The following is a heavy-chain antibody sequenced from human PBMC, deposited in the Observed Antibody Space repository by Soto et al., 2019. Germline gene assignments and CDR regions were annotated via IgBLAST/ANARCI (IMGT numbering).Heavy chain of an antibody. Sequence: EVQLMQSEAEAKKPGESLTISCQGSGYNFGNYWIAWVRQMPGKGLEWMGIIYPGDGDTLYSPSFQGQVSFSVDKSVNTAYMKWSSLEASDTAIYYCARHVFNMARGPLDPWGQGTRVTVSS. CDR3: ARHVFNMARGPLDP. J-gene: IGHJ5*02. V-gene: IGHV5-51*01. CDR1: GYNFGNYW. CDR2: IYPGDGDT. D-gene: IGHD3-10*01.